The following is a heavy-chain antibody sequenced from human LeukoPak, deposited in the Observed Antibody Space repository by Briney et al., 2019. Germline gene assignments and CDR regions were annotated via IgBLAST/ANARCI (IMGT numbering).Heavy chain of an antibody. J-gene: IGHJ4*02. Sequence: SETLSLTCTVSGGSISGYFRSWIRQPAGKGLEWIGRIYSSGSNNYNPSLKSRVTMSLDTSKNHFSLNLSSVTAADTAVYYCAREPTSGREPTSGRPLDYWGQGTLVTVSS. CDR2: IYSSGSN. V-gene: IGHV4-4*07. CDR1: GGSISGYF. D-gene: IGHD5-12*01. CDR3: AREPTSGREPTSGRPLDY.